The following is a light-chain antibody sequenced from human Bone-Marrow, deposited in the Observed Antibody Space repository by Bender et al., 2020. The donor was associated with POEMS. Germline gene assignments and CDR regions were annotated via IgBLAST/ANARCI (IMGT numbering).Light chain of an antibody. V-gene: IGLV8-61*01. Sequence: QTVVTQEPSFSVSPGGTVKLTCGLSSGSVSTRDYPSWYQQTPGQAPRTLIYSTNTRSTGVPDRFSGSKSGNTASLTVSGLQAEDEADYYCSSYTGSNFVFGTGTKVTVL. CDR3: SSYTGSNFV. CDR2: STN. CDR1: SGSVSTRDY. J-gene: IGLJ1*01.